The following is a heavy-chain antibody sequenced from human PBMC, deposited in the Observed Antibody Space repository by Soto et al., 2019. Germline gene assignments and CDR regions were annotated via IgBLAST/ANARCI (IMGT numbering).Heavy chain of an antibody. V-gene: IGHV1-69*02. CDR2: IIPILGIA. D-gene: IGHD6-13*01. CDR3: ARGAAAVGFQH. J-gene: IGHJ1*01. Sequence: QVQLVQSGAEVKKPGSSVKVSCKASGGTFSSYTISWVRQAPGQGLEWMGRIIPILGIANYAQKFQGRVTITADISTSTAYMELSSLRSEDTAVYYCARGAAAVGFQHWGQGTLVTVSS. CDR1: GGTFSSYT.